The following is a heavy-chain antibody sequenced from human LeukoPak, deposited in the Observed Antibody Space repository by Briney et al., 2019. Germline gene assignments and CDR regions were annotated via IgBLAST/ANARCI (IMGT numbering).Heavy chain of an antibody. D-gene: IGHD1-26*01. CDR3: ARALVGAATLSY. J-gene: IGHJ4*02. CDR2: IYPGDSDT. CDR1: GYSFTSYW. V-gene: IGHV5-51*01. Sequence: GESLKISCKGSGYSFTSYWIAWVRQMPGKGLEWMGVIYPGDSDTRYSPSFQGQVTLSADKSISTAYLQWSSLKASDTAIDYCARALVGAATLSYWGQGTLVTVSS.